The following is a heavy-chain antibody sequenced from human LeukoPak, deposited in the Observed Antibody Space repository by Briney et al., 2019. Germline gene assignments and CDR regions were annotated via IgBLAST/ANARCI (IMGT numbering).Heavy chain of an antibody. Sequence: GRSLRLSCAASGFTFSSYGMHWVRQAPGKGLEWVAVIWYDGSNKYYADSVKGRFTISRDNSKNTLYLQMNSLRAEDTAVYYCASSYGDYGGYFDYWGQGTLVTVSS. V-gene: IGHV3-33*01. J-gene: IGHJ4*02. CDR2: IWYDGSNK. D-gene: IGHD4-17*01. CDR3: ASSYGDYGGYFDY. CDR1: GFTFSSYG.